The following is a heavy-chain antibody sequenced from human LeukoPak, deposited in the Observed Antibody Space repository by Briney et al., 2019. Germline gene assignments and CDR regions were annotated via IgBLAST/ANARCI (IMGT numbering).Heavy chain of an antibody. V-gene: IGHV3-30*18. D-gene: IGHD6-13*01. J-gene: IGHJ4*02. CDR2: ISYDGSNK. Sequence: PGGSLRLSCAASGFTFSSYGIHWVRQAPGKGLEWVAVISYDGSNKYYADSVKGRFTISRDNSKNTLYLQMNSLRAEDTAVYYCVKFGQQLVPDYWGQGTLVTVFS. CDR1: GFTFSSYG. CDR3: VKFGQQLVPDY.